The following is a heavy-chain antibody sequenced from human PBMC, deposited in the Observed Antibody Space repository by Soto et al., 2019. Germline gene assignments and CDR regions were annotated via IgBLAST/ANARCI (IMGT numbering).Heavy chain of an antibody. CDR3: ASPRDHSYSNSSGSFAFDI. J-gene: IGHJ3*02. CDR2: LNGRGSGT. D-gene: IGHD3-22*01. V-gene: IGHV3-23*01. Sequence: GGSLRLSCAASGFDFSRSAMAWVRQAPGKGLEWVSALNGRGSGTYYADSVKGRFTISRDPSEDILYLQMRGLRAEDTAVYYCASPRDHSYSNSSGSFAFDIWGQGTMVTV. CDR1: GFDFSRSA.